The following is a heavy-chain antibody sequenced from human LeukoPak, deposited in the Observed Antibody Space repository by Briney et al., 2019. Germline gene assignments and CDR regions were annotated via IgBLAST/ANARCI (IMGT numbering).Heavy chain of an antibody. CDR1: GFTFSSYS. J-gene: IGHJ4*02. CDR2: ISSSSSYI. V-gene: IGHV3-21*01. Sequence: GGSLRLSCAASGFTFSSYSMNWVRQAPGKGLEWVSSISSSSSYIYYTDSVKGRFTISRDNAKNSLYLQMNSLRAEDTAVYYCARDPLSYYNDSSGYYLPPLDYWGQGTLVTVSS. CDR3: ARDPLSYYNDSSGYYLPPLDY. D-gene: IGHD3-22*01.